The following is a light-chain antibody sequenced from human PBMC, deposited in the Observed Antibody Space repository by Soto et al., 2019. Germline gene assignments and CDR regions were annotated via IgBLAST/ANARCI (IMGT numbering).Light chain of an antibody. J-gene: IGKJ5*01. CDR2: DAS. V-gene: IGKV3-15*01. CDR3: QQRSNWPT. Sequence: EIVMTQSPATLSVSPGERASLSCRASQSVSRNLAWYQQRPGQPPRLLIYDASTRATGIPARFGGSGSGTEFTLSISGLQSEDFAVYYCQQRSNWPTFGQGTRLEIK. CDR1: QSVSRN.